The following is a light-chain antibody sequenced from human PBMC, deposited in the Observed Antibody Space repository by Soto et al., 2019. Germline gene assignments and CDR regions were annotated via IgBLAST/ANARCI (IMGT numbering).Light chain of an antibody. Sequence: EIVLTQSPATLSLSPGERATLSCRASQTVSSYLLWYQQKPGQAPRRLIYDASNRATGIPARFSGSGSATDFTLTISSLAPEDFAVYFCQQRMNWPLTFGQGTRLEIK. CDR1: QTVSSY. V-gene: IGKV3-11*01. CDR2: DAS. CDR3: QQRMNWPLT. J-gene: IGKJ5*01.